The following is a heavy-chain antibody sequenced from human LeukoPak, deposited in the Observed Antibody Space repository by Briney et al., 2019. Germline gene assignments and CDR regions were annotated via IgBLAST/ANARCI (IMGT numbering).Heavy chain of an antibody. CDR1: GYTFTGYY. V-gene: IGHV1-2*02. Sequence: ASVKVSCKASGYTFTGYYMHWVRQAPGQGLEWMGWINPNSGGTNYAQKFQGRVTMTRDTSISTAYMELSRLRSDNTAVYYCARVLKGALGFDYWGQGTLVTVSS. D-gene: IGHD1-26*01. CDR3: ARVLKGALGFDY. CDR2: INPNSGGT. J-gene: IGHJ4*02.